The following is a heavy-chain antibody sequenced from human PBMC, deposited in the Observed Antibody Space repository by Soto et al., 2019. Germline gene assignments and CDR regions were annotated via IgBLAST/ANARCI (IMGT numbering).Heavy chain of an antibody. CDR2: IYYSGST. V-gene: IGHV4-59*01. CDR3: ARAVSSWYLDY. D-gene: IGHD6-13*01. Sequence: SETLSLTCTVSGVSISSNYWSWIRQPPGKGLEWIGYIYYSGSTSSNPSLKSRVTISVDTSKNQFSLKLTSVTAADTAVYYCARAVSSWYLDYWGHGSLVTVSS. J-gene: IGHJ4*01. CDR1: GVSISSNY.